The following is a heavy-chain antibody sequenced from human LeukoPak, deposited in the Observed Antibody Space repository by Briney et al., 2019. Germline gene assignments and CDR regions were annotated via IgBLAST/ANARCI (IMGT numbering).Heavy chain of an antibody. J-gene: IGHJ4*02. CDR2: IRSKAYGGTT. CDR1: GFTFGDHA. CDR3: TRDQTPYN. Sequence: PGGSLRLSCTTSGFTFGDHAMTWVRQAPGKGLERVGFIRSKAYGGTTEYAASVKGRFTISRDDSNSIAYLQMNSLKTEDTAVYYCTRDQTPYNWGQGNMVTVSS. D-gene: IGHD2-15*01. V-gene: IGHV3-49*04.